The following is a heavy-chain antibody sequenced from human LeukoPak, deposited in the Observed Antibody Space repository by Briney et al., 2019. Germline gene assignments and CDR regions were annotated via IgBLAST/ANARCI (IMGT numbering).Heavy chain of an antibody. J-gene: IGHJ6*02. CDR3: ARGDYNILTGYYTPYYYVGMDV. D-gene: IGHD3-9*01. CDR2: ITHSRTT. V-gene: IGHV4-34*01. Sequence: SDTLSLTCAVYGGSISGYCWSWIRQPPGKGLEWIGRITHSRTTSYIPSLKSRVTISVDTSKNQFSLKVSSVTAADTAVYYFARGDYNILTGYYTPYYYVGMDVWGQGTTVTVS. CDR1: GGSISGYC.